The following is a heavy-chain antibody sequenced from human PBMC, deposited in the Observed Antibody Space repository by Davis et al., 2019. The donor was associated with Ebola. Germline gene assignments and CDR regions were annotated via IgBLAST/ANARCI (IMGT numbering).Heavy chain of an antibody. CDR3: AKDGDIVVVPAAMPLGY. CDR1: GFTFSSYW. D-gene: IGHD2-2*01. J-gene: IGHJ4*02. CDR2: ISGSGGST. Sequence: GESLKISCAASGFTFSSYWMSWVRQAPGKGLEWVSAISGSGGSTYYADSVKGRFTISRDNSKNTLYLQMNSLRAEDTAVYYCAKDGDIVVVPAAMPLGYWGQGTLVTVSS. V-gene: IGHV3-23*01.